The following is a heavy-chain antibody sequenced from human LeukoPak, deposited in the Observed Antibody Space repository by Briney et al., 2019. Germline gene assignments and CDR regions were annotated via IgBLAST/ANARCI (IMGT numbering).Heavy chain of an antibody. D-gene: IGHD6-13*01. J-gene: IGHJ4*02. Sequence: PGGSLRLSCAASEVSFTRYSMNWVRQAPGKGLEWIGEVYHSGSTNYNSFLKSRVTISVDKSKNQFSLKLTSATAADTAVYYCARDLGSSWFEPLDYWGQGILVVVSS. CDR1: EVSFTRYSM. CDR3: ARDLGSSWFEPLDY. CDR2: VYHSGST. V-gene: IGHV4-4*02.